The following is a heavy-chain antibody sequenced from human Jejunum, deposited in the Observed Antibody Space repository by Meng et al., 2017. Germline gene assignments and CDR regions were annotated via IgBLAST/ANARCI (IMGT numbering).Heavy chain of an antibody. CDR1: GDSMSNDDF. CDR2: VSHSGTT. D-gene: IGHD3-3*01. CDR3: GRRSPLRLFGNWFDP. J-gene: IGHJ5*02. V-gene: IGHV4-38-2*02. Sequence: SETLSLTCTVSGDSMSNDDFWGWIRQPPGKGLEWIGSVSHSGTTYYNPSLKSRVTISVDTSNNQFSLKLTSVTAADTAIYYCGRRSPLRLFGNWFDPWGPGTLVTVSS.